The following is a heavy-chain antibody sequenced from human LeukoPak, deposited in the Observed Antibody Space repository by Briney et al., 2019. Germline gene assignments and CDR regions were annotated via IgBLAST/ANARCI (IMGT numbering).Heavy chain of an antibody. CDR1: GGSISSYY. Sequence: PSEILSLTCTVSGGSISSYYWSWIRQPPGKGLEWIGYIYYSGSTNYNPSLKSRVTISVDTSKNQFSLKLSSVTAADTAVYYCAREPGSGWSGPFDYWGQGTLVTVSS. V-gene: IGHV4-59*01. J-gene: IGHJ4*02. D-gene: IGHD6-19*01. CDR3: AREPGSGWSGPFDY. CDR2: IYYSGST.